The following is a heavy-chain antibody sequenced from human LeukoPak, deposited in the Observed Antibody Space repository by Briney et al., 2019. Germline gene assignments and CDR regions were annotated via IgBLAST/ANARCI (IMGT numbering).Heavy chain of an antibody. CDR3: AREGSYDSSGYWAY. CDR2: ISYDGSNK. D-gene: IGHD3-22*01. CDR1: GFTFSSYA. Sequence: PGGSLRLSCAASGFTFSSYAMSWVRQAPGKGLEWVAVISYDGSNKYYADSVKGRFTISRDNSKNTLYLQMNSLRAEDTAVYYCAREGSYDSSGYWAYWGQGTLVTVSS. V-gene: IGHV3-30-3*01. J-gene: IGHJ4*02.